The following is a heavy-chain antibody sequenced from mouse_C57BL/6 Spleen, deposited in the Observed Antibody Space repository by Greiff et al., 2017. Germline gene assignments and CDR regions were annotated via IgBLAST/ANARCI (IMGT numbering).Heavy chain of an antibody. CDR2: IDPSDSYT. D-gene: IGHD2-4*01. V-gene: IGHV1-69*01. CDR3: ARLGLRRGTHWYFDV. CDR1: GYTFTSYL. Sequence: QVQLQQPGAELVMPGASVKLSCKASGYTFTSYLMHWVKQRPGQGLEWIGEIDPSDSYTNYNQKFKGKSTLTVDKSSSTAYMQLSSLTSEDSAVYYCARLGLRRGTHWYFDVWGTGTTVTVAS. J-gene: IGHJ1*03.